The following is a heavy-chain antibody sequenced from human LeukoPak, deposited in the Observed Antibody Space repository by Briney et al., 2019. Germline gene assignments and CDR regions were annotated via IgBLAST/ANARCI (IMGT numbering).Heavy chain of an antibody. CDR1: GFTFSSYA. J-gene: IGHJ6*02. Sequence: GRSLRLSCAASGFTFSSYAMHWVRQAPGKGLEWVAVISYDGSNKYYADSVKGRFTISRDNSKNTLYLQMNSLRAEDTAVYYCARPSMVYYCYGMDVWGQGTTVTVSS. V-gene: IGHV3-30-3*01. D-gene: IGHD2/OR15-2a*01. CDR3: ARPSMVYYCYGMDV. CDR2: ISYDGSNK.